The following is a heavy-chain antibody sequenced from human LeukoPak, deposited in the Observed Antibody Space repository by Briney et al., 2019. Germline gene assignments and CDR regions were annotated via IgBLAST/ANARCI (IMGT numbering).Heavy chain of an antibody. CDR2: ISGSGANT. J-gene: IGHJ6*02. V-gene: IGHV3-23*01. CDR3: AKPPPAEAHFYYGMDV. Sequence: AGGSLRLSCASSGFTYSNFGMSWVRQAPGKGLERVSAISGSGANTYYADSVKGRFTLSRDNSKNTLYLQMNSLGAEDTAVYYCAKPPPAEAHFYYGMDVWGQGTTVTISS. CDR1: GFTYSNFG.